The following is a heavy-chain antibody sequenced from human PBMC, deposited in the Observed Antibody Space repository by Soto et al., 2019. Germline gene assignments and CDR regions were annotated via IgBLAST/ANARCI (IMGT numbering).Heavy chain of an antibody. CDR1: GGSISSSSYY. CDR2: IYYSGST. V-gene: IGHV4-39*01. J-gene: IGHJ4*02. CDR3: ASPSYYYDSSGYITTNDY. Sequence: SETLSLTCTVSGGSISSSSYYWGWIRQPPGKGLEWIGSIYYSGSTYYNPSLKSRVTISVDTSKNQFSLKLSSVTAADTAVYYCASPSYYYDSSGYITTNDYWGQGTLVTVSS. D-gene: IGHD3-22*01.